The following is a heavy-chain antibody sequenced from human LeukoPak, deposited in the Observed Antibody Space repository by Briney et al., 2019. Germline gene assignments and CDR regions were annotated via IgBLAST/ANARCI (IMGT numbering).Heavy chain of an antibody. CDR2: ISAYNGNT. Sequence: ASVKVSCKASGYTFTSYGISWVRQAPGQGLEWMGWISAYNGNTNYAQKLQGRVTMTTDTSTSTAYMELRSLRSDDTAVYYCARVRNGLRPVAGTFDYWGQGTLVTVSS. J-gene: IGHJ4*02. CDR3: ARVRNGLRPVAGTFDY. V-gene: IGHV1-18*01. D-gene: IGHD6-19*01. CDR1: GYTFTSYG.